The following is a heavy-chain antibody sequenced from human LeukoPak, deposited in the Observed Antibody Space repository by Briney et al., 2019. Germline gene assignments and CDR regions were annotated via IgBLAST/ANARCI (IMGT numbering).Heavy chain of an antibody. V-gene: IGHV4-39*01. J-gene: IGHJ1*01. CDR1: GGSISSSSYY. D-gene: IGHD2-2*01. CDR3: ARSGDQLLILAEYFQH. Sequence: SETLSLTCTVSGGSISSSSYYWGWIRQPPGKGLEWIGSIYYSGSTYYNPSLKSRVTISVDTSKNQFSLKLSSVTAADTAVYYCARSGDQLLILAEYFQHWGQGTLVTVSS. CDR2: IYYSGST.